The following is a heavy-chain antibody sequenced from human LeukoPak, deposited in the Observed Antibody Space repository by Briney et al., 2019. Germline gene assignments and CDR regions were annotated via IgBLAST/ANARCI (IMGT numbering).Heavy chain of an antibody. CDR2: IKQDASEK. V-gene: IGHV3-7*01. J-gene: IGHJ3*02. CDR3: ARDDTHYGSSGSFYDAFDI. D-gene: IGHD3-22*01. Sequence: GGSLRLSCAASGFTFGNFWMYWVRQAPGKGLEWVASIKQDASEKYYVDSVMGRFTISRDNAKNSLYLQMNSLRAEDTAVYYCARDDTHYGSSGSFYDAFDIWGQGTMVTVSS. CDR1: GFTFGNFW.